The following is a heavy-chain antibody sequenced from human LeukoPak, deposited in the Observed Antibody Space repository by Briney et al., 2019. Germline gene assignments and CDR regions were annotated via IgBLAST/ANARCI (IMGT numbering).Heavy chain of an antibody. V-gene: IGHV4-59*01. CDR3: VRVGDSATGSVLDN. J-gene: IGHJ4*02. D-gene: IGHD2-8*02. Sequence: SEPLSLTCTVSGGSMNSYYWSWIRQPPGKRPEWIGDINYGGSAKYSPSLKSRVTISIDTSKNQFSLNLLSMTAEDTAIYYCVRVGDSATGSVLDNWGPGTLVTVSS. CDR2: INYGGSA. CDR1: GGSMNSYY.